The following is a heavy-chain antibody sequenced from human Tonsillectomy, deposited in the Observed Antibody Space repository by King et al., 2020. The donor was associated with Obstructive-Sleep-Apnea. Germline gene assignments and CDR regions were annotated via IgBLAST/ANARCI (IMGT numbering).Heavy chain of an antibody. CDR3: ARAPPKDIVVVPAAIWFWFDP. D-gene: IGHD2-2*02. Sequence: VQLVESGAEVKKPGASVKVSCKASGYTFTSYGISWVRQAPGQGLEWMGWISAYNGNTNYAQKLQGRVTMTTDTSTSTAYMELRSLRSDDTAVYYCARAPPKDIVVVPAAIWFWFDPWGQGTLVTVSS. CDR1: GYTFTSYG. V-gene: IGHV1-18*01. J-gene: IGHJ5*02. CDR2: ISAYNGNT.